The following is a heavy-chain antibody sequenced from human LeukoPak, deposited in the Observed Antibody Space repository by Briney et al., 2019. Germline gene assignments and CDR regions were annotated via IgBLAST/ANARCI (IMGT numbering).Heavy chain of an antibody. CDR1: GFTFSSYS. CDR2: ITANTRGSIT. V-gene: IGHV3-21*04. Sequence: GSLRLSCAGSGFTFSSYSMNWVRQAPGKGLEWVSGITANTRGSITYYADSVKGRFTIPRDSSKDTLYLQMNSLRAEDTAVYFCASGGYFSFDYWGQGTLVTVSS. CDR3: ASGGYFSFDY. D-gene: IGHD1-26*01. J-gene: IGHJ4*02.